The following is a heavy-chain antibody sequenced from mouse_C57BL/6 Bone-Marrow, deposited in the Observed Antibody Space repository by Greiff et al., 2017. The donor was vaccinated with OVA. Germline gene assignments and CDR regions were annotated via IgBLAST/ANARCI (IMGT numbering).Heavy chain of an antibody. CDR2: GQGLEWIG. D-gene: IGHD1-1*01. CDR1: YTFSRRVH. Sequence: VQVVESGPELARPWASVKISCQAFYTFSRRVHFAIRDTNYWMQWVKQRPGQGLEWIGAMYPGNGDTSYNQKFKGKATLTADKSSSTAYMQLSSLTSEDSAVYYCACRIYYYGSSYVYWYFDVWGTGTTVTVSS. CDR3: SEDSAVYYCACRIYYYGSSYVYWYFDV. J-gene: IGHJ1*03. V-gene: IGHV1-87*01.